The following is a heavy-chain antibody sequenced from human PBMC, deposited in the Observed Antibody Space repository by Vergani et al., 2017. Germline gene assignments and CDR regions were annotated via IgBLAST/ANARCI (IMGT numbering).Heavy chain of an antibody. CDR3: ARSADSRGYYDVFDI. CDR1: GYSFTSYW. D-gene: IGHD3-22*01. Sequence: EVPLVQSGAEVKKPGESLKISCKGSGYSFTSYWIGWVRQMPGKGLEWMGIIYPGDSDTRYSPSFQGQVTISADKSISTAYLQWSSLKASDTAMYYCARSADSRGYYDVFDIWGQGTMVTVSS. CDR2: IYPGDSDT. V-gene: IGHV5-51*01. J-gene: IGHJ3*02.